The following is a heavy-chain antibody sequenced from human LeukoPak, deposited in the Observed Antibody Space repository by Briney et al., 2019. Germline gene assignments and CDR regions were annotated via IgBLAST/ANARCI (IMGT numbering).Heavy chain of an antibody. CDR1: GGSFSGYY. CDR2: INHSGST. Sequence: SETLSLTCAVYGGSFSGYYWSWIRQPPGKGLEWIGEINHSGSTNYNPSLKSRVTISVDTSKNQFSLKLSSVTAADTAVYYCARLEQWLEGYYFDYWGQGTLVTVSS. CDR3: ARLEQWLEGYYFDY. V-gene: IGHV4-34*01. J-gene: IGHJ4*02. D-gene: IGHD6-19*01.